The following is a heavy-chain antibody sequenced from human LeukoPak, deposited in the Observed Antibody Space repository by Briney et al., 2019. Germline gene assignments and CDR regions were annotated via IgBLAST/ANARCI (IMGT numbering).Heavy chain of an antibody. V-gene: IGHV3-30*18. J-gene: IGHJ5*01. CDR2: ISYDGRNK. Sequence: GGSLRLSCAASGFTFSNYGMHWVRQAPGKGREGVAIISYDGRNKYYADSVKCLFTISRDNSNNTLYLQMNSLRAEDKAVSYCEKPGXQSPSPPDSSGQGTLVTVS. D-gene: IGHD1-14*01. CDR1: GFTFSNYG. CDR3: EKPGXQSPSPPDS.